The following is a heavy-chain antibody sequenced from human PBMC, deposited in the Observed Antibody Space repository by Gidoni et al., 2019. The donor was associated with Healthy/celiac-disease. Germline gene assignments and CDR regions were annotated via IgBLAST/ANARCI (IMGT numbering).Heavy chain of an antibody. D-gene: IGHD3-3*01. CDR1: GFTFSSYW. J-gene: IGHJ4*02. CDR2: IKQDGSEK. V-gene: IGHV3-7*03. Sequence: EVQLVESGGGLVQPGGSLRLSCAASGFTFSSYWMSWVRQAPGKGREWVANIKQDGSEKYYVDSVKGRFTISRDNAKNSLYLQMNSLRAEDTAVYYCARARDFWSGYHTHFDYWGQGTLVTVSS. CDR3: ARARDFWSGYHTHFDY.